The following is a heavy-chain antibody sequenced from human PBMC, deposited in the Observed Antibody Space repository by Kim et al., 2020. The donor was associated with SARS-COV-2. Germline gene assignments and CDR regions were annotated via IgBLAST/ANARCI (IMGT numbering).Heavy chain of an antibody. Sequence: SETLSLTCTVSGGSISSGDYYWSWIRQPPGKGLEWIGYIYYSGSTYYNPSLKSRVTISVDTSKNQFSLKLSSVTAADTAVYYCASLKRYSYGQEFDYWGQGTLVTVSS. J-gene: IGHJ4*02. D-gene: IGHD5-18*01. CDR2: IYYSGST. CDR1: GGSISSGDYY. V-gene: IGHV4-30-4*01. CDR3: ASLKRYSYGQEFDY.